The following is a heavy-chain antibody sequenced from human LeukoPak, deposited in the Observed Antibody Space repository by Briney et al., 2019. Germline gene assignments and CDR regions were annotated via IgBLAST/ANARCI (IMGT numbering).Heavy chain of an antibody. J-gene: IGHJ4*02. Sequence: QPGGSLRLSCAASGFTFSSYIMNWVRQAPGKGLEWVSYISYSSSTIYYADSVKGRFTISRDNAKNSLYLQMKSLRDEDTAVYYCARYGSGTSYITNYFDYWGQGTLVTVSS. CDR3: ARYGSGTSYITNYFDY. D-gene: IGHD3-10*01. V-gene: IGHV3-48*02. CDR1: GFTFSSYI. CDR2: ISYSSSTI.